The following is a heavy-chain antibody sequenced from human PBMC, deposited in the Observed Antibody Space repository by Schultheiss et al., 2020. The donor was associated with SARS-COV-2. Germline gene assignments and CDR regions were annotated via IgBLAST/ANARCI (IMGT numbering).Heavy chain of an antibody. CDR3: AKDSGTGGDDY. CDR2: INSDGSDT. J-gene: IGHJ4*02. D-gene: IGHD3-16*01. CDR1: GFTFRSYW. Sequence: GGSLRLSCAASGFTFRSYWMHWVRQAPGKGLVWVSRINSDGSDTNYADSVKGRFTISRDNAKNTLYLQMNSLRAEDTAVYYCAKDSGTGGDDYWGQGTLVTVSS. V-gene: IGHV3-74*01.